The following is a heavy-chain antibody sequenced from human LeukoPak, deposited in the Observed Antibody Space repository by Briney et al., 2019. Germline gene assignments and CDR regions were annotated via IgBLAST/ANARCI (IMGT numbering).Heavy chain of an antibody. J-gene: IGHJ4*02. CDR1: GFTFSSYG. D-gene: IGHD3-10*01. CDR2: ISGSGGST. CDR3: AKGMVRGVILKGFDY. V-gene: IGHV3-23*01. Sequence: GGSLRLSCAASGFTFSSYGMSWVRQALGKGLEWVSAISGSGGSTYYADSVKGRFTISRDNSKNTLYLQMNSLRAEDTAVYYCAKGMVRGVILKGFDYWGQGTLVTVSS.